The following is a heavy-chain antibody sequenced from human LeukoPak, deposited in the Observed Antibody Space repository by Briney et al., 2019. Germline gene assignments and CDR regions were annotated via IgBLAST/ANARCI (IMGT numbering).Heavy chain of an antibody. V-gene: IGHV3-49*04. CDR3: TRDHDLWSGPFDV. CDR1: GFTFGDYS. Sequence: PGGSLRLSCTASGFTFGDYSLSWVRQAPEKGLEWVGFIRRKGYGGTTEYAPSVKGRFIISRDDSKSTAYLQMNSLKTEDTAVYYCTRDHDLWSGPFDVWGKGTTVTVSS. J-gene: IGHJ6*04. CDR2: IRRKGYGGTT. D-gene: IGHD3-3*01.